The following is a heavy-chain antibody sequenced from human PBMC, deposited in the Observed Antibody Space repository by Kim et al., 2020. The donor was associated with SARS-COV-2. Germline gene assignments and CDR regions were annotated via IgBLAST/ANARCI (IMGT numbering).Heavy chain of an antibody. CDR2: ISGDAGTT. V-gene: IGHV3-23*01. D-gene: IGHD3-22*01. CDR1: GFTFSNYG. CDR3: AKDPMDYYDSSAYWGY. J-gene: IGHJ4*02. Sequence: GGSLRLSCAASGFTFSNYGMSWVRQAPGKGLEWVSGISGDAGTTDYARSVKGRFTISRDNSKNTLYLQMNSLRAEDSAVYYCAKDPMDYYDSSAYWGYWGQGTLVTVSS.